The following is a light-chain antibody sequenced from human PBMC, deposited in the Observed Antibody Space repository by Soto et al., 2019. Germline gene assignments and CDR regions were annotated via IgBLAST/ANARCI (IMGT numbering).Light chain of an antibody. Sequence: QSVLTQPPSVSGAPGQRVTLSCTGNTSNLGAGYDVHWYQQLPGAAPKLVIFGNRNRPSGVPERFSGSKSGTSASLAITGPQAEDEADYYCQAYDYTLTASVFGGGTKLTVL. CDR2: GNR. J-gene: IGLJ3*02. V-gene: IGLV1-40*01. CDR1: TSNLGAGYD. CDR3: QAYDYTLTASV.